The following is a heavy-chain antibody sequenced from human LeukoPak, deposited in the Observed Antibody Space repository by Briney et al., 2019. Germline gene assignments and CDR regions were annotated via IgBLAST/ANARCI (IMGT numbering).Heavy chain of an antibody. J-gene: IGHJ4*02. D-gene: IGHD2-2*01. CDR1: GGTFSSYA. Sequence: SVKVSCKASGGTFSSYAISWVRQAPGQGLEWMGRIIPMFDTANYSQKFQGRVTITADKSTSTAYMELSSLRSEDTAVYSCAVRNCSSTTCSGALDYWGQGTLVTVSS. CDR3: AVRNCSSTTCSGALDY. V-gene: IGHV1-69*06. CDR2: IIPMFDTA.